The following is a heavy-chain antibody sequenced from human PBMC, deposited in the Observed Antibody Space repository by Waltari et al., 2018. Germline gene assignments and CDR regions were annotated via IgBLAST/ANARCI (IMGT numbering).Heavy chain of an antibody. CDR2: IYYSGST. V-gene: IGHV4-59*11. Sequence: QVQLQESGPGLVKPSETLSLTCTVSGGSISSHYWSWIRQPPGKGLEWIGYIYYSGSTNYNPSLKSRVTISVDTSKNQFSLKLSSVTAADTAVYYCARGYGDYSAEYFQHWGQGTLVTVSS. CDR1: GGSISSHY. D-gene: IGHD4-17*01. J-gene: IGHJ1*01. CDR3: ARGYGDYSAEYFQH.